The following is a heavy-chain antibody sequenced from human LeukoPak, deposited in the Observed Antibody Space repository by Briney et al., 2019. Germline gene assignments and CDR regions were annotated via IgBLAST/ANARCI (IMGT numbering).Heavy chain of an antibody. CDR1: GYTFTGYY. J-gene: IGHJ4*02. D-gene: IGHD3-10*01. CDR2: INPNSGGT. Sequence: AASVKVSCKASGYTFTGYYMHWVRQAPGQGLEWMGWINPNSGGTNYAQKFQGWVTMTRDTSISTAYMELSRLRSDDTAVYYCARAYYYGSGSYGLDYWGQGTLVTVSS. V-gene: IGHV1-2*04. CDR3: ARAYYYGSGSYGLDY.